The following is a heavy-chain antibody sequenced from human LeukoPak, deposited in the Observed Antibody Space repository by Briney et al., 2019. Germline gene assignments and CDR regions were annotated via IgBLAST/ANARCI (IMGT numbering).Heavy chain of an antibody. J-gene: IGHJ4*02. V-gene: IGHV3-21*01. CDR1: GFTFSSYT. D-gene: IGHD5-24*01. CDR2: ISSSSSYI. Sequence: GGSLRLSCAASGFTFSSYTMNWVRQAPGKGLEWVSSISSSSSYIYYADSVKGRFSISRDNAKKSLYLQMNSLRAEDTAVYYCARDKGKRWLQSVVPRNFDYWGQGTLVTVSS. CDR3: ARDKGKRWLQSVVPRNFDY.